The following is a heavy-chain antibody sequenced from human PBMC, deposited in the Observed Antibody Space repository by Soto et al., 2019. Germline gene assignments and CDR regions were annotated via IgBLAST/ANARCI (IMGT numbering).Heavy chain of an antibody. D-gene: IGHD2-2*01. CDR2: IYYSGST. Sequence: PSETLSLTCTVSGGSISSSSYFWGWIRQPPGKGLEWIGSIYYSGSTYYNPSLKSRVTVSVDTSKNQFSLKLSSVTAADTAVYYCARLQGYCIRSSCTGYYAMDVWGQGTTVT. CDR1: GGSISSSSYF. V-gene: IGHV4-39*01. J-gene: IGHJ6*02. CDR3: ARLQGYCIRSSCTGYYAMDV.